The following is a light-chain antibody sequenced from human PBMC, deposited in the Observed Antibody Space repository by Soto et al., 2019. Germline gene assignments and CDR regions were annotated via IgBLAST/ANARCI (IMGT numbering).Light chain of an antibody. CDR1: QDINTW. CDR3: QQADSVPWT. J-gene: IGKJ1*01. CDR2: AAS. Sequence: DIQLTQSPSSVSASVGDKVTITCRASQDINTWLAWYQQIPGTAPKLLIYAASALQRGVPSRFSGTGAGTDFSLTISGLQPEDFATYFCQQADSVPWTFGLGTKVEIK. V-gene: IGKV1-12*01.